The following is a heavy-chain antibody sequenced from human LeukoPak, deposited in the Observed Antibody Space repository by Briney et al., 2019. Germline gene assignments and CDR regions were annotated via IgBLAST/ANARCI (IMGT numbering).Heavy chain of an antibody. V-gene: IGHV3-15*01. CDR3: TTDPAYCGGGCYSDAGAEAFDI. CDR2: IKSKTDGGTT. J-gene: IGHJ3*02. D-gene: IGHD2-21*01. Sequence: GGSLRLSCAASGFTFSNAWMSWVRQAPGKGLEWVGRIKSKTDGGTTDYAAPVKGRFTISRDDSKNTLYLQMNSLKTEDTAVYYCTTDPAYCGGGCYSDAGAEAFDIWGQGTMVTVSS. CDR1: GFTFSNAW.